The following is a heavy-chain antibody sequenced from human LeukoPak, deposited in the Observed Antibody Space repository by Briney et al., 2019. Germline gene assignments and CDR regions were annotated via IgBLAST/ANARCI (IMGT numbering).Heavy chain of an antibody. CDR2: INHSGST. CDR3: ARLTKNDSGSFRFGKKKRGYMDV. J-gene: IGHJ6*03. D-gene: IGHD3-10*01. Sequence: SETLSLTCAVYGGSFSGDFWSWIRQSPGKGLEWIGEINHSGSTNYNPSLKSRVTISVDTSKNQFSLKLSSVTAADTAVYYCARLTKNDSGSFRFGKKKRGYMDVWGKGTTVTISS. CDR1: GGSFSGDF. V-gene: IGHV4-34*01.